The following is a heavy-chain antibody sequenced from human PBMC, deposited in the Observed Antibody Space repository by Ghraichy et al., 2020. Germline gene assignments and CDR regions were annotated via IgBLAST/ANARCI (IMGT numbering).Heavy chain of an antibody. J-gene: IGHJ4*02. CDR1: GFTFSSYV. Sequence: GVLNISCAVSGFTFSSYVMSWVRQAPGQGLVWVSAVSGSGGSTYYADSVKGRFTISRDNSKNTLFLQMNNLRADDTAVYYCAKGSWSRFDYWGQGTLVTVSS. V-gene: IGHV3-23*01. D-gene: IGHD6-13*01. CDR2: VSGSGGST. CDR3: AKGSWSRFDY.